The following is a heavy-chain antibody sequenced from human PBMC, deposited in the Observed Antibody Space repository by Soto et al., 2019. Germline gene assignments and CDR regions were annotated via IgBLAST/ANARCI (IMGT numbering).Heavy chain of an antibody. D-gene: IGHD5-18*01. J-gene: IGHJ4*02. Sequence: QVQLVESGGGVVQPGRSLRLSCAASGFTFSSYGMHWVRQAPGKGLEWVAVISYDGSNKYYADSVKGRFTISRDNSKNTLYLQMNSLRAEDTAVNYCAKDRLPRYSYGDYWGQGTLVTVSS. CDR1: GFTFSSYG. V-gene: IGHV3-30*18. CDR3: AKDRLPRYSYGDY. CDR2: ISYDGSNK.